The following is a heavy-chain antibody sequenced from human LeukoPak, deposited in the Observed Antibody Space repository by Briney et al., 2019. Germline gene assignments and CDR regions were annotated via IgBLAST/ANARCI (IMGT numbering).Heavy chain of an antibody. CDR3: ARGDFWSGYPFDY. J-gene: IGHJ4*02. V-gene: IGHV4-34*01. D-gene: IGHD3-3*01. CDR2: INHSGST. Sequence: PSETLSLTCAVYGGSFSGYYWSWIRQPPGKGREWIGEINHSGSTNYNPSLKSRVTISVDTSKNQFSLKLSSVTAADTAVYYCARGDFWSGYPFDYWGQGTLVTVSS. CDR1: GGSFSGYY.